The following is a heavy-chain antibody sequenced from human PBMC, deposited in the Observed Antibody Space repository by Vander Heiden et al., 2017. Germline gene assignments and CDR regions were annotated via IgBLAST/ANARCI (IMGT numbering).Heavy chain of an antibody. J-gene: IGHJ4*02. CDR2: ISSSSTFI. D-gene: IGHD1-26*01. V-gene: IGHV3-21*02. CDR3: ARGNGLSGH. CDR1: GFPFSNYN. Sequence: EVQLVESGGGLVKPGGSLRVPCVAAGFPFSNYNMNWVRQAPGKGLEWVSSISSSSTFIYYADSVKGRFTISRDNAENSLSLQMNSLRAEDTAVYYCARGNGLSGHWGQGTLVTVSS.